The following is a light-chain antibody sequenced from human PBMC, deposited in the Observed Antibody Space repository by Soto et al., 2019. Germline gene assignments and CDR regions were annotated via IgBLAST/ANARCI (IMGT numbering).Light chain of an antibody. J-gene: IGKJ2*01. CDR2: AAS. CDR3: QQYGRLPPYT. Sequence: DIQMTQSPSSLSASVGDRVTITCRASQSISNYLNWYQQKPGKAPKLLIFAASNLQSGVPSRFSGSGSGTDFTLTITSLEPEDFAVYYCQQYGRLPPYTFGQGTKLEIK. CDR1: QSISNY. V-gene: IGKV1-39*01.